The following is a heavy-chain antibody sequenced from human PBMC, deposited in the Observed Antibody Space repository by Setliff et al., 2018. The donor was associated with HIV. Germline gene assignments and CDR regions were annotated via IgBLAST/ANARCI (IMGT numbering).Heavy chain of an antibody. J-gene: IGHJ4*02. CDR1: GFTFSTYA. CDR3: AKDRGEVPTAFFDY. V-gene: IGHV3-23*01. Sequence: GGSLRLSCAASGFTFSTYAMSWVRQAPGKGLEWVSGISGGGYTTYYADSVKGRFTISRDNSKNTIYLQMNSLRAEDTAVYYCAKDRGEVPTAFFDYWGQGTQVTVS. CDR2: ISGGGYTT. D-gene: IGHD2-2*01.